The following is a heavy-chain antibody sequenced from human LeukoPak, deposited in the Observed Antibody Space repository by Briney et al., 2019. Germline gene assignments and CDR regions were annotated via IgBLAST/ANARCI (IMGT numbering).Heavy chain of an antibody. CDR2: ISYDGSNN. V-gene: IGHV3-30-3*01. J-gene: IGHJ4*02. D-gene: IGHD3-22*01. CDR1: GFTFSSYA. Sequence: GGSLRLSCAASGFTFSSYAMHWVRQAPGKGLEWVAVISYDGSNNYYADSVKGRFTISRDNSKNTLYLQMNSLRAEDTAVYYCASARGSSGYYPDYWGQGTLVTVSS. CDR3: ASARGSSGYYPDY.